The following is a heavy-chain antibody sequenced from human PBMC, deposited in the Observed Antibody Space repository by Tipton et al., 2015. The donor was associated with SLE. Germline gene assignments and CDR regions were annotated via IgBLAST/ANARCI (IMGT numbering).Heavy chain of an antibody. V-gene: IGHV3-30*04. J-gene: IGHJ3*02. CDR1: GFTFSSYA. Sequence: SLRLSCAASGFTFSSYAMHWVRQAPGKGLEWVAVISYDGSNKYYADSVKGRFTISRDNSKNTLYLQMNSLRAEDTAMYYCAKDLHAFDIWGQGTMVTVSS. CDR2: ISYDGSNK. CDR3: AKDLHAFDI.